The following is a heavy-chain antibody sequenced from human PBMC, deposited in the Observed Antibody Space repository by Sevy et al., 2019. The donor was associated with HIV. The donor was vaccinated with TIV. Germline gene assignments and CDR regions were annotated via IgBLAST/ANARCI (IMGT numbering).Heavy chain of an antibody. J-gene: IGHJ4*02. Sequence: GGSLRLSCAASGFSFSEYGMHWVRQAPGKGLEWVAVISHDGRNNKYNPDSVKSRFTISRDNSKNTHYLQMNSLRAEDTAIYYCARDRGEILSSAFNYWGQGTLVTVSS. D-gene: IGHD3-10*01. CDR3: ARDRGEILSSAFNY. CDR2: ISHDGRNNK. V-gene: IGHV3-30*04. CDR1: GFSFSEYG.